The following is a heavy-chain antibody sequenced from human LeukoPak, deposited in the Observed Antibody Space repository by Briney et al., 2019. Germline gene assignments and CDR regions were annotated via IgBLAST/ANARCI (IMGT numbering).Heavy chain of an antibody. Sequence: GASVKVSCKASGYTFTGYYMHWVRQAPGQGLEWMGWINPNSGGTNYAQKFQGRVTMTRDTSISTAYMELSRLRSDDTAVYYCARDYYDFWSGYSYNWFDPWGQGTLVTVSS. J-gene: IGHJ5*02. V-gene: IGHV1-2*02. CDR1: GYTFTGYY. CDR2: INPNSGGT. D-gene: IGHD3-3*01. CDR3: ARDYYDFWSGYSYNWFDP.